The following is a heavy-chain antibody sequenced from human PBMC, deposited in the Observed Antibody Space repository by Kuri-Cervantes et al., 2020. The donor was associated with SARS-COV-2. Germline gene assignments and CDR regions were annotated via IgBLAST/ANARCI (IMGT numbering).Heavy chain of an antibody. V-gene: IGHV4-39*01. CDR1: GGSISSSSYY. CDR2: IYYSGST. J-gene: IGHJ4*02. CDR3: ARQSVVASDD. D-gene: IGHD2-15*01. Sequence: SETLSLTCTVSGGSISSSSYYWGWIRQPPGKGLEWIGSIYYSGSTYYNPSLKSRVTISVDTPKNQFSLKLSSVTAADTAVYYCARQSVVASDDWGQGTLVTVSS.